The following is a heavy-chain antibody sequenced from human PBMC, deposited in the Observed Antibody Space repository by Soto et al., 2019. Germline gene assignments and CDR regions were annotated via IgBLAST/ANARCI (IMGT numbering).Heavy chain of an antibody. CDR1: GYPLTAKY. CDR3: AKGGSSWTQWFDP. CDR2: INPSSGGT. J-gene: IGHJ5*02. Sequence: ASVKVSCKASGYPLTAKYLHWVRQAPGQGLEWMGWINPSSGGTKEAQKFRGRVTMTRDTSISAAYMELSRLTSDDTAVYYCAKGGSSWTQWFDPWGQGTLVTVSS. D-gene: IGHD6-13*01. V-gene: IGHV1-2*02.